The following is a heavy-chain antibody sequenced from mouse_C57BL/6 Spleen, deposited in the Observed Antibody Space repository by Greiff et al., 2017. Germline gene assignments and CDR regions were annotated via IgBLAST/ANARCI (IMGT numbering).Heavy chain of an antibody. CDR3: ARRTDNGGRHWYFDV. CDR1: GYTFTSYW. V-gene: IGHV1-50*01. J-gene: IGHJ1*03. CDR2: IDPSDSYT. Sequence: QVQLQQPGAELVKPGASVKLSCKASGYTFTSYWMQWVKQRPGQGLEWIGEIDPSDSYTNYNQKFKGKATLTVDTSSSTAYMQLTSLTSEDSAVYYCARRTDNGGRHWYFDVWGTGTTVTVSS. D-gene: IGHD1-1*02.